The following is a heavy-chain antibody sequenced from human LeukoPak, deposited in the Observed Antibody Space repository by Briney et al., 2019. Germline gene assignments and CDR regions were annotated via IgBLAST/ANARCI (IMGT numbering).Heavy chain of an antibody. Sequence: PSQTLSLTCAISGDSVSSNSAAWNWIRQSPSRGLEWLGRTYYRSKWYNDYAVSVESRITINPDTSKNQFSLQLNSVTPEDTAVYYCAREPGHYYGSGSLDYWGQGTLVTVSS. CDR2: TYYRSKWYN. J-gene: IGHJ4*02. V-gene: IGHV6-1*01. D-gene: IGHD3-10*01. CDR3: AREPGHYYGSGSLDY. CDR1: GDSVSSNSAA.